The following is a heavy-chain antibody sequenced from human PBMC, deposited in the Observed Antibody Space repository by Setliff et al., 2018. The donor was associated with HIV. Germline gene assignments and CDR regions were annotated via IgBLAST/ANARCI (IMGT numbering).Heavy chain of an antibody. CDR3: TSPGYRSGGAFDI. V-gene: IGHV1-46*01. CDR2: INPDGGST. D-gene: IGHD6-25*01. Sequence: ASVKVSCKASGYTFTSYHMHWVRQAPGQGLEWMGIINPDGGSTAYAQKFRGRVTMTRDTSTSTVYMDLSSLRSEDTAVYYCTSPGYRSGGAFDIWGQGTLVTISS. J-gene: IGHJ3*02. CDR1: GYTFTSYH.